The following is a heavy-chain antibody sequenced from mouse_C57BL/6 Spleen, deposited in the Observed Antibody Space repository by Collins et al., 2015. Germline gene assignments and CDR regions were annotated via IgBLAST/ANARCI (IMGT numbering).Heavy chain of an antibody. CDR2: FYPRDGST. D-gene: IGHD1-1*02. Sequence: IGYFYPRDGSTKYNEKFKGKATLTADKSSSTAYMQLNSLTSDDSAVYFCARRYFGNSYDVWGTGTTVTVSS. V-gene: IGHV1-78*01. J-gene: IGHJ1*03. CDR3: ARRYFGNSYDV.